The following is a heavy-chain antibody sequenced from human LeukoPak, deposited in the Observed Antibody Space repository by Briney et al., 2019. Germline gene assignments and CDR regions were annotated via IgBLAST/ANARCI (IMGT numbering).Heavy chain of an antibody. CDR2: ISGSGGST. J-gene: IGHJ4*02. Sequence: PGGSLRLSCAASGFTFSSYAMSWVRQAPGKGLEWVSAISGSGGSTYYADSVKGRFTISRDNSKNTLYLQMNNLRAEDTAAYYCAKEGDIVVVPAAPPDYWGQGTLVTVSS. CDR3: AKEGDIVVVPAAPPDY. V-gene: IGHV3-23*01. CDR1: GFTFSSYA. D-gene: IGHD2-2*01.